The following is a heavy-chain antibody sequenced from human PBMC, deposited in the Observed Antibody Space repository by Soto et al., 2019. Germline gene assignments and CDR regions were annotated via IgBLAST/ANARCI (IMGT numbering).Heavy chain of an antibody. Sequence: SETLSLTCTVSGGSISSYYWSWIRQPPGKGLEWIGYIYYSGGANYNPSLKSRVTISVDTSKNQFSLKLTSVTAADTAVYYCARHTLGYCSGGTCPYYFDYWGQGTLVTVSS. CDR1: GGSISSYY. D-gene: IGHD2-15*01. V-gene: IGHV4-59*08. CDR3: ARHTLGYCSGGTCPYYFDY. CDR2: IYYSGGA. J-gene: IGHJ4*02.